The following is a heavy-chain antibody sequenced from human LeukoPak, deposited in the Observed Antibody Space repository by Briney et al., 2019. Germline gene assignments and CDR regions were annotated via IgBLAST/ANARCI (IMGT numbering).Heavy chain of an antibody. CDR3: ARVDVFGVVSSDYYYYYMDV. CDR1: GGSIGGYY. V-gene: IGHV4-4*07. J-gene: IGHJ6*03. CDR2: IYTSGST. Sequence: SETLSLTCTVSGGSIGGYYWSWIRQPAGKGLEWIGRIYTSGSTNYNPSLKSRVTMSVDTSRNQFSLKLSYVTAADTAVYYCARVDVFGVVSSDYYYYYMDVWGKGTTVTVSS. D-gene: IGHD3-3*01.